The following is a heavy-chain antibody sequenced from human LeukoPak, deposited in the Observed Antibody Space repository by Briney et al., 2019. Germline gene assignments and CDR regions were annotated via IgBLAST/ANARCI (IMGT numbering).Heavy chain of an antibody. Sequence: GGSLRLSCAASGFIFTNYFMSWVRQAPGKGLEWVANIKQDGSEKQYVDSVKGRFAISRDNAKKSLYLQINTLRAEDTAVYYCVRGPHIAATSYWGQGTLVTVSS. CDR3: VRGPHIAATSY. J-gene: IGHJ4*02. D-gene: IGHD6-25*01. V-gene: IGHV3-7*03. CDR1: GFIFTNYF. CDR2: IKQDGSEK.